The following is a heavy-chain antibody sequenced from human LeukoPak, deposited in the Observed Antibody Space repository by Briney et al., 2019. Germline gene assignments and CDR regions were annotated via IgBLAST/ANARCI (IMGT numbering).Heavy chain of an antibody. D-gene: IGHD3-16*01. J-gene: IGHJ4*02. Sequence: GGSLRLSCAASGFTFSNYGMHWVRQAPGKGLEWVAVIWYDGSNKYYTDSVKGRFTISRDNSKNTLYLQMNSLRAEDTAVYYCARDASHYYSDYWGQGTLVTVSS. CDR3: ARDASHYYSDY. CDR1: GFTFSNYG. V-gene: IGHV3-33*01. CDR2: IWYDGSNK.